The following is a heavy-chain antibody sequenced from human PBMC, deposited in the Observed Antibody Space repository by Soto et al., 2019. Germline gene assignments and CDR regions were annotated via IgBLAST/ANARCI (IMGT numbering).Heavy chain of an antibody. V-gene: IGHV3-73*01. Sequence: EVQLVESGGGLVQPGGSVKLSCAASGFNFSVSSMHWVRQASGKGLEWVGGIRSKAKDYATAYAESVKGRFAISRDDLKNTMYLQMSSLRTEDTAMYYCAIEGAGFGQWGQGTLVTVSS. J-gene: IGHJ4*02. CDR2: IRSKAKDYAT. CDR1: GFNFSVSS. CDR3: AIEGAGFGQ. D-gene: IGHD1-26*01.